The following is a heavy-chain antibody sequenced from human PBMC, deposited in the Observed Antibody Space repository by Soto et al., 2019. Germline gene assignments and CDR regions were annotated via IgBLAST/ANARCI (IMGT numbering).Heavy chain of an antibody. V-gene: IGHV5-51*03. CDR2: IYPGDSDT. CDR1: GYGFSNYW. D-gene: IGHD2-15*01. CDR3: ERLWHCSSGTCYPDY. Sequence: EVQLVQSGAEVKKPGESLKISCKGSGYGFSNYWIGWVRQMPGKGLEWMGIIYPGDSDTRDSASFQGKVSISADKSISTAYLQGSSLRASDTAMYYCERLWHCSSGTCYPDYWGQGTLVTVSS. J-gene: IGHJ4*02.